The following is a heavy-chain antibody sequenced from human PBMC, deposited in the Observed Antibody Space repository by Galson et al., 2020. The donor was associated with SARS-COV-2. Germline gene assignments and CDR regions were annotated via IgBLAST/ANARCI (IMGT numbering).Heavy chain of an antibody. CDR1: GVSISSSSC. Sequence: LSLTCAVSGVSISSSSCWTWIRQFPGKGLEWIGEMCQIGNNNNNPSLKSRVTISADTSKNQFSLRLTSVTAADTAVYYCARDTSGWRPFDYWGQGTLVTVSS. D-gene: IGHD6-19*01. V-gene: IGHV4-4*02. CDR3: ARDTSGWRPFDY. J-gene: IGHJ4*02. CDR2: MCQIGNN.